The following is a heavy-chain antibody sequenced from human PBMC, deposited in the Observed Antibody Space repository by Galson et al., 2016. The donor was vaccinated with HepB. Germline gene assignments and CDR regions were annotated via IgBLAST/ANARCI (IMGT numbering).Heavy chain of an antibody. Sequence: RQPPGKGLEWIGQIYYSGSTDYNPSLKSRVTISVDTSKNQFSLDLNSLTAADTAVYYCARADPYYFYGMDVRGQGTTVTVSS. CDR3: ARADPYYFYGMDV. J-gene: IGHJ6*02. V-gene: IGHV4-59*01. CDR2: IYYSGST.